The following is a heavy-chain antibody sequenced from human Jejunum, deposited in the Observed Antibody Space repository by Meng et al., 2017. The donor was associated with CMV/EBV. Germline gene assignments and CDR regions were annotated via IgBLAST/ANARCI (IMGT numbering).Heavy chain of an antibody. V-gene: IGHV3-23*01. CDR3: VKASAVIFGWFDP. Sequence: CAASGFTFSAYAMNWVRQAPGKGLEWVSSISGSGGSIYYADSVKGRFTISRDNSKNTLYLQMSSLRAEDTALYYCVKASAVIFGWFDPWGQGTLVTVS. J-gene: IGHJ5*02. CDR1: GFTFSAYA. D-gene: IGHD3-16*02. CDR2: ISGSGGSI.